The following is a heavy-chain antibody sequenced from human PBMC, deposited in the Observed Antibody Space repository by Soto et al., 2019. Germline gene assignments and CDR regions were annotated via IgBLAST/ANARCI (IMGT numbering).Heavy chain of an antibody. V-gene: IGHV3-23*01. CDR2: ISGSGGSGRG. CDR3: AGALENPSYYYGLNV. CDR1: GFSFRKYA. Sequence: EVQLLESGGGLVQPGGSLRLSCVGSGFSFRKYAMNWVRQAPGKGLEWVSGISGSGGSGRGSYADPVKGRFTISRDNSKNTLYLKRNSLRVEDTATYYCAGALENPSYYYGLNVWGQGTTVTVSS. J-gene: IGHJ6*02. D-gene: IGHD1-1*01.